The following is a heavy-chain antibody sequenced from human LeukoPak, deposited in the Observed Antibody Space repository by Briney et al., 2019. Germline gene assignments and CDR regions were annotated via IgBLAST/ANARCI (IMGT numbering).Heavy chain of an antibody. CDR3: ARVRAARAYYYYYMDV. D-gene: IGHD6-6*01. V-gene: IGHV1-69*05. J-gene: IGHJ6*03. CDR1: GGTFSSYA. Sequence: SVKVSCKASGGTFSSYAISWVRQAPGQGLEWMGGIIPIFGTANYAQKFQGRVTITTDESTSTAYMELSSLRSEDTAVYYCARVRAARAYYYYYMDVWGKGTTVTVSS. CDR2: IIPIFGTA.